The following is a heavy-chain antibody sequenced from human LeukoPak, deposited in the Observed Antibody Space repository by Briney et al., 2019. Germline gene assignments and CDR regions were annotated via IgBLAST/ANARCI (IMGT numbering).Heavy chain of an antibody. D-gene: IGHD2-21*02. CDR3: AREGVVTNEDAFDI. CDR2: IYYSGST. CDR1: GGSISSSSYY. V-gene: IGHV4-39*07. J-gene: IGHJ3*02. Sequence: SSETLSLTCTVSGGSISSSSYYWGWIRQPPGKGLEWIGSIYYSGSTYYNPSLKSRVTISVDTSKNQFSLKLSSVTAADTAVYYCAREGVVTNEDAFDIWGQGTMVTVSS.